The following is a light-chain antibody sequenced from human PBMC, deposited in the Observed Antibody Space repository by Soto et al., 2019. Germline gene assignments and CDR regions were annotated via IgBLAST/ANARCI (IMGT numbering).Light chain of an antibody. CDR2: ATS. V-gene: IGKV1-39*01. J-gene: IGKJ1*01. CDR1: QTIAVY. CDR3: QQSFSTPET. Sequence: DIQMTQSPSSLSASVGDRVTITCRASQTIAVYLNWYQQKPGKAPRLLIYATSSLQSGVPSRFRGSGSGTDFTLTISSLQPEDFATYYCQQSFSTPETFGQGTKVDIK.